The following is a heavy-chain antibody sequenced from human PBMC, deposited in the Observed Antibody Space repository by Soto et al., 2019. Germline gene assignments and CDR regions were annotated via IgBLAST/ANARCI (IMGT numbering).Heavy chain of an antibody. Sequence: SETLSLTCAVYGGSFSGYYWSWIRQPPGQGLEWIGEINHSGSTNYNPSLKSRVTISVDTSKNQFSLKLSSVTAADTAVYYCARGLGQWLEFSYYYYYMDVWGKGTTVTVS. V-gene: IGHV4-34*01. CDR2: INHSGST. D-gene: IGHD6-19*01. J-gene: IGHJ6*03. CDR1: GGSFSGYY. CDR3: ARGLGQWLEFSYYYYYMDV.